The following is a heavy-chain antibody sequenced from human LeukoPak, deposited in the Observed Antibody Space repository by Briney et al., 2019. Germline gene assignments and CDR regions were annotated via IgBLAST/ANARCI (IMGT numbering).Heavy chain of an antibody. Sequence: PSEPLSLTFTVSRGSMSSGGYFWTWIRQTPGKGLEWIGHIYESGSSNYNPSLKSRVTMSVDRSRNQVSLRLTSVTAADTAVYYCAGDSHTPMVLDFWGQGNVVTVSS. J-gene: IGHJ4*02. CDR2: IYESGSS. CDR1: RGSMSSGGYF. D-gene: IGHD5-18*01. V-gene: IGHV4-30-2*01. CDR3: AGDSHTPMVLDF.